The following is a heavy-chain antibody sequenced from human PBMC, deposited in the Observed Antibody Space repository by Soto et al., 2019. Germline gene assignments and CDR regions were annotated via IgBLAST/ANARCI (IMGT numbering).Heavy chain of an antibody. V-gene: IGHV3-33*01. J-gene: IGHJ5*02. D-gene: IGHD6-6*01. Sequence: GGSLRLSCAASGFTFSSYGMHWVRQAPGKGLEWVAVIWYDGSNKYYADSVKGRFTISRDNSKNTLSLQMNSLRAEDTAVYYCARDRGGQLVLLNWFDPWGQGTLVTVSS. CDR3: ARDRGGQLVLLNWFDP. CDR1: GFTFSSYG. CDR2: IWYDGSNK.